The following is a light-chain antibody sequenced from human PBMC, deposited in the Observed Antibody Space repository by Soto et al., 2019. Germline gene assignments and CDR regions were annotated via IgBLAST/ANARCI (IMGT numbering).Light chain of an antibody. CDR2: LGS. V-gene: IGKV2-28*01. CDR1: QSLLHSNGYNY. Sequence: DIVMTQSPLSLPVTPGEPASISCRSSQSLLHSNGYNYLDWYLQKPGQSPQLLIYLGSNRASGVPDRFSGSGXGTDFTLKISRVEAEDVGVYYCMQALQTPCTFGQGTKLEIK. J-gene: IGKJ2*02. CDR3: MQALQTPCT.